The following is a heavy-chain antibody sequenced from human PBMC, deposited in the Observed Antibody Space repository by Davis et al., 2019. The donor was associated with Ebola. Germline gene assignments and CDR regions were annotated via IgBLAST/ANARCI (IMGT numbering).Heavy chain of an antibody. V-gene: IGHV3-11*01. D-gene: IGHD1-26*01. CDR3: ASGGGVGATPKGTDY. J-gene: IGHJ4*02. CDR1: GFTFSDYY. CDR2: ISSSGSTI. Sequence: GGSLRLSCAASGFTFSDYYMSWIRQAPGKGLEWVSYISSSGSTIYYADSVKGRFTIPRDNAKNSLYLQMNSLRAEDTAVFYCASGGGVGATPKGTDYWGQGTLVTVSS.